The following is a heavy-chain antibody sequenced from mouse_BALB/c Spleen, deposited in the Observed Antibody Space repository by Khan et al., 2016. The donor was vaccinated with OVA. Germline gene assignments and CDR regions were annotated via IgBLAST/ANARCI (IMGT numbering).Heavy chain of an antibody. D-gene: IGHD2-13*01. CDR2: LYPFHDDT. V-gene: IGHV1S136*01. J-gene: IGHJ3*01. Sequence: VQLKESGPELVKPGASVKMSCKASGYTFTSYVMHWVKQKPGLGLEWIGYLYPFHDDTKYNEKFKGKATLTSDKSSSTAYMELSGLTSEDSAVYYCAPVGTDYVSFAYWGQGTLVTVSA. CDR3: APVGTDYVSFAY. CDR1: GYTFTSYV.